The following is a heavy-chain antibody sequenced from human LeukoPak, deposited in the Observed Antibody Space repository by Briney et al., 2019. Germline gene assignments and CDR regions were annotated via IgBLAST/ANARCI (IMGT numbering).Heavy chain of an antibody. J-gene: IGHJ6*03. V-gene: IGHV3-21*04. CDR1: GFTFSSYS. D-gene: IGHD2-2*02. CDR3: ARDVVPATINQYYYYYMDV. CDR2: ISTTSTYI. Sequence: GGSLRLSCAASGFTFSSYSMNWVRQAPGKGLEWVSFISTTSTYIYYADSVKGRFTISRDSSKNTLYLQMNSLRAEDTAVYYCARDVVPATINQYYYYYMDVWGKGTTVTVSS.